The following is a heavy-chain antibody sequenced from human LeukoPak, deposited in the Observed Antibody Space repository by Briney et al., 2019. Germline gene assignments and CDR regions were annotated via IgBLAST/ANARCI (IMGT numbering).Heavy chain of an antibody. J-gene: IGHJ4*02. CDR3: ARELTYADY. Sequence: SETLSLTCPVSGGSISSGDYYWSWIRQPPGKGLEWTGYTYYSGSTYYNPSLKSRVTMSVDTSKNQFSLKLSSVTAADTAVYYCARELTYADYWGQGTLVTVSS. V-gene: IGHV4-30-4*01. D-gene: IGHD4/OR15-4a*01. CDR2: TYYSGST. CDR1: GGSISSGDYY.